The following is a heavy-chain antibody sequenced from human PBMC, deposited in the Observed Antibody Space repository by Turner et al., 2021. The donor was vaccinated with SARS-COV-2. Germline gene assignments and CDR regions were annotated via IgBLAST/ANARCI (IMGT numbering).Heavy chain of an antibody. CDR1: GGSISSSSYY. Sequence: QLQLQESGPGLVKPSETLSLTCPVAGGSISSSSYYWGWIRQPPGKGLEWIGNIYYSGITYYNPSLKSRVTISVDTSKHQFSLKLTSVTAADTAVYYCARLMDTAMDYYGMDVWGQGTTVTVSS. V-gene: IGHV4-39*01. CDR2: IYYSGIT. D-gene: IGHD5-18*01. CDR3: ARLMDTAMDYYGMDV. J-gene: IGHJ6*02.